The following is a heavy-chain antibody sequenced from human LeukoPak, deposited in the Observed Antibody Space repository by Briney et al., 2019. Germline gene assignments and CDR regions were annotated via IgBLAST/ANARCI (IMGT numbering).Heavy chain of an antibody. J-gene: IGHJ4*02. V-gene: IGHV4-59*01. CDR2: IYYSGST. CDR1: GGSISSYY. D-gene: IGHD3-10*01. Sequence: PSETLSLTCTVSGGSISSYYWSWIRQPPGKGLEWIGYIYYSGSTNYNPSLKSRVTMSVDTSKNQISLRLSSVTAADTAVYYCARSETLWFGEAPHFFDYWGQGTLVTVSS. CDR3: ARSETLWFGEAPHFFDY.